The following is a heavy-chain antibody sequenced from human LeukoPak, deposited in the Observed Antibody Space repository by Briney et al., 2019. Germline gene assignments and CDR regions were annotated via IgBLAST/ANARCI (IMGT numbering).Heavy chain of an antibody. D-gene: IGHD1-14*01. CDR2: ISWDGDNT. CDR1: GFTFDDYA. Sequence: GGSLRLSCAASGFTFDDYAMHWVRQAPGKGLEWVSLISWDGDNTYYADSVKGRLTISRDNSKNSLYLQMNSLRTEDTAFYYCAKGTGKSTLNWLDPWGQGTLVTVSS. J-gene: IGHJ5*02. V-gene: IGHV3-43*01. CDR3: AKGTGKSTLNWLDP.